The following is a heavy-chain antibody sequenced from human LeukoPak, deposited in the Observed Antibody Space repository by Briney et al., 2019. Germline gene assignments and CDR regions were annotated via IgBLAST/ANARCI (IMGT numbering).Heavy chain of an antibody. V-gene: IGHV3-11*01. J-gene: IGHJ6*02. CDR3: ARDTNNGLDV. CDR1: GFTFSDYY. Sequence: PGGSLRLSCAASGFTFSDYYINWIRQAPGKGLEWVSRISSSGRLMQYADSVKGRFTITRDNAQNFMSLRMNSLKPEDTAVYYCARDTNNGLDVWGRGTTVAVFS. D-gene: IGHD1-14*01. CDR2: ISSSGRLM.